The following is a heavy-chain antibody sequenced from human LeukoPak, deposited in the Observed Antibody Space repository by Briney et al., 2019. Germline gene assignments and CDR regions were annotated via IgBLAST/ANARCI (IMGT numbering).Heavy chain of an antibody. Sequence: PGGSLRLSCAASGFTFSSYEMNWVRQAPGKGLEWVSYISSSSSTIYYADSVKGRFTISRDNAKNSLYLQMNSLRAEDTAVYYCARAPVGATGDAFDIWGQGTMVSVSS. CDR1: GFTFSSYE. D-gene: IGHD1-26*01. V-gene: IGHV3-48*03. CDR3: ARAPVGATGDAFDI. J-gene: IGHJ3*02. CDR2: ISSSSSTI.